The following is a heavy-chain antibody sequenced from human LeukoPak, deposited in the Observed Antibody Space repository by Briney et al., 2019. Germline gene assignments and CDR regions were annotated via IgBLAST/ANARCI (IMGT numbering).Heavy chain of an antibody. V-gene: IGHV3-23*01. D-gene: IGHD1-26*01. CDR3: AKDQDPYSGSYDYLDY. CDR1: GFTFSNYA. Sequence: PGGSLRLSCAASGFTFSNYARSWVRQAPGKGLEWVSTISARGGGTYYADSVKGRFTISRDNSKNTLYLQMNSLRAEDTAVYYCAKDQDPYSGSYDYLDYWGQGTLVTVSS. J-gene: IGHJ4*02. CDR2: ISARGGGT.